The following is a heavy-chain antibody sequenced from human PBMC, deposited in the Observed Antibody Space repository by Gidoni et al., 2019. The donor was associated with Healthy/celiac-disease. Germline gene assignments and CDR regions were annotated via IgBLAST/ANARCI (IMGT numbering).Heavy chain of an antibody. V-gene: IGHV1-3*01. CDR1: GYTFTSYA. Sequence: GAEVKKPGASVKVSCKASGYTFTSYAMHWVRQAPAQRLEWMGWINAGNGNTKYSQKFQGRVTITRDTSASTAYMELSSLRSEDTAVYYCARDRGGRFLEWPTYYFDYWGQGTLVTVSS. J-gene: IGHJ4*02. D-gene: IGHD3-3*01. CDR2: INAGNGNT. CDR3: ARDRGGRFLEWPTYYFDY.